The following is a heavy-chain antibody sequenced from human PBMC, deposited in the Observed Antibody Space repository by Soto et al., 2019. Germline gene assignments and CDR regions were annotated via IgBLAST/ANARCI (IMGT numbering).Heavy chain of an antibody. CDR2: MSHSGRS. D-gene: IGHD3-22*01. CDR3: ARGRVHYEVDLASCFEY. Sequence: SETLSLTCAVYGGSFSGYYWSWTRQPPGKGLEWIGEMSHSGRSNYNPSLKSRLTISRDTSKKHFSLNLTSVTAADTAVYYCARGRVHYEVDLASCFEYWGQGVLVTVSS. V-gene: IGHV4-34*01. J-gene: IGHJ4*02. CDR1: GGSFSGYY.